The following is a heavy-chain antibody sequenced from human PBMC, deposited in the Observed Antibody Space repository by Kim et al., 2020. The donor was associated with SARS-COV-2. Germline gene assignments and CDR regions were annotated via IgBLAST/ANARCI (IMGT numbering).Heavy chain of an antibody. CDR1: GFSLSSGYY. V-gene: IGHV4-38-2*02. D-gene: IGHD1-1*01. CDR3: ARIEWNPDY. Sequence: SETLSLTCTVSGFSLSSGYYWGWIRQSPGEGLEHIGRIYRSGNTNYNPSLKSRLTISMDTSTIQFSLRLSSMTAADTALYFCARIEWNPDYWGQGALVTVSS. J-gene: IGHJ4*02. CDR2: IYRSGNT.